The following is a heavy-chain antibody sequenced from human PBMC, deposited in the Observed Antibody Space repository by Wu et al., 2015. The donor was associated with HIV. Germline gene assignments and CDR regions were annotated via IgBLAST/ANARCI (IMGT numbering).Heavy chain of an antibody. J-gene: IGHJ4*02. CDR2: FIPSLGIS. CDR3: VRGPPYSESYGRPGGTWDY. Sequence: VQLVQSGAEVKRPGSSVKVSCKASGGTFSSYAITWVRQAPGEGLEWMGRFIPSLGISESVQRLQDRITITADEFKSTAHMELSGLTSEDTALYYCVRGPPYSESYGRPGGTWDYWGQGTLVTVSS. CDR1: GGTFSSYA. V-gene: IGHV1-69*13. D-gene: IGHD1-26*01.